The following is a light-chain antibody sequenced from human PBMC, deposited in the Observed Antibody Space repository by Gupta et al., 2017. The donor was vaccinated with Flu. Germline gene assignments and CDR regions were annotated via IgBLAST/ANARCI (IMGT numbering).Light chain of an antibody. Sequence: AIRMTQSPSSFSASTGDRVTITCRASQGISSYLAWYQQKPGKAPKLLIYAASTLQSGVPSRFSGSGSGTDFTLTISCLHSEDFATYYCQQYDSYPWTFGQGTKVEIK. V-gene: IGKV1-8*01. J-gene: IGKJ1*01. CDR2: AAS. CDR1: QGISSY. CDR3: QQYDSYPWT.